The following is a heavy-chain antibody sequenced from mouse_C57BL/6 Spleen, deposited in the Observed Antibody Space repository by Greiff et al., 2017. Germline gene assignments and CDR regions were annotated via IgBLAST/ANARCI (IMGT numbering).Heavy chain of an antibody. D-gene: IGHD2-5*01. V-gene: IGHV1-53*01. CDR2: INPSNGGT. CDR1: GYTFTSYW. Sequence: VQLQQPGTELVKPGASVKLSCKASGYTFTSYWMHWVKQRPGQGLEWIGNINPSNGGTNYNEKFKSKATLTVDKSSSTAYMQLSSLTSEDSAVSYCARSAYSNYPYYAMDYWGQGTSVTVSS. J-gene: IGHJ4*01. CDR3: ARSAYSNYPYYAMDY.